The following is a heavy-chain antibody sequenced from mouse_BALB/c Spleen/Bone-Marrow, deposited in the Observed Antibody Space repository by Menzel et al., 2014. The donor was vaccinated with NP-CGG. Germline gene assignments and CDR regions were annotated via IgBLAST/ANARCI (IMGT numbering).Heavy chain of an antibody. CDR3: ARQTYYDYDGYFDY. V-gene: IGHV5-6*01. CDR2: ISSGGSYT. Sequence: EVQGVESGGDLVKPGGSLKLSCAASGFTFSSYGMSWVRQTPDKRLEWVATISSGGSYTYYPDSVKGRFTISRDNAKNTLYLQMGSLKSEDTAMYYCARQTYYDYDGYFDYWGQGTTLTVSS. J-gene: IGHJ2*01. CDR1: GFTFSSYG. D-gene: IGHD2-4*01.